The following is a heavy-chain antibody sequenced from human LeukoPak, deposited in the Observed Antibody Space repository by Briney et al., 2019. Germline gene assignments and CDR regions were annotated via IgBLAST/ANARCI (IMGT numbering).Heavy chain of an antibody. CDR1: GYRFTDFG. V-gene: IGHV1-18*01. J-gene: IGHJ3*02. Sequence: ASVKVSCKAGGYRFTDFGISWLRQAPGQGLEWMGWSSTGNRDPEYAQKFKGRVTVSTDTSTNTAYMELRSLRLDDTALYFFSRDWGTAGDISDIWGQGTMITVSS. D-gene: IGHD1-1*01. CDR2: SSTGNRDP. CDR3: SRDWGTAGDISDI.